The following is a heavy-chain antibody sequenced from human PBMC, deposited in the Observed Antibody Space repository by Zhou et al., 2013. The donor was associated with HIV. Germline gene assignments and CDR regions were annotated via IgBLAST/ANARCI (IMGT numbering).Heavy chain of an antibody. CDR3: ARGGCSSTKCYRLYYMDV. CDR2: ITPILGIV. D-gene: IGHD2-2*01. Sequence: QVQLLQSGAEVKKPGSSVKVSCKASGGTFNYYAINWVRQAPGQGPEWMGRITPILGIVNYAQRFQGRVTITADKSTSTAYMELSSLRSEDTAVYYCARGGCSSTKCYRLYYMDVWGKGTTVTVSS. CDR1: GGTFNYYA. V-gene: IGHV1-69*04. J-gene: IGHJ6*03.